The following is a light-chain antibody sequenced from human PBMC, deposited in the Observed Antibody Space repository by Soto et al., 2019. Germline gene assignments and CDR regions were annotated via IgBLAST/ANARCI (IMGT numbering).Light chain of an antibody. CDR1: QSLVYRDGNTY. CDR2: QVS. CDR3: MQASHGPWT. V-gene: IGKV2-30*01. J-gene: IGKJ1*01. Sequence: DVVMTQSPLSLPVTLGQPASISCRSSQSLVYRDGNTYLTWFQQRPGQSPRRLIYQVSTRDSGVPDRVSGSGSGTDLTLKISRVEAEDVGVYYCMQASHGPWTFGQGSKVEIK.